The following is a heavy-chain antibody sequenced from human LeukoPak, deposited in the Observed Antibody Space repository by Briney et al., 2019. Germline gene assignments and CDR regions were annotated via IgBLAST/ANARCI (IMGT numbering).Heavy chain of an antibody. J-gene: IGHJ5*02. D-gene: IGHD1-7*01. CDR1: GGSISSSSYY. CDR2: IYYSGST. V-gene: IGHV4-39*01. Sequence: SETLSLPCTVSGGSISSSSYYWGWIRQPPGKGLEWVGSIYYSGSTYYNPSLKSRVTISVDTTKNQFSLKLSSVTAAATAVYYCASRGLELRSWFDPWGQGTLVTVSS. CDR3: ASRGLELRSWFDP.